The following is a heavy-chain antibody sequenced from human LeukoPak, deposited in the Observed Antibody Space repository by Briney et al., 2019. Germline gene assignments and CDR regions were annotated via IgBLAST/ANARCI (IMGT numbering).Heavy chain of an antibody. CDR2: ISWDGGST. V-gene: IGHV3-43*02. CDR3: AKDGKNYFDY. Sequence: GGSLRLSCAASGFTFSSYAMSWVRQAPGKGLEWVSLISWDGGSTYYADSVKGRFTISRDNSKNSLSLQMNSLRTEDTALYYCAKDGKNYFDYWGQGTLVTVSS. CDR1: GFTFSSYA. J-gene: IGHJ4*02.